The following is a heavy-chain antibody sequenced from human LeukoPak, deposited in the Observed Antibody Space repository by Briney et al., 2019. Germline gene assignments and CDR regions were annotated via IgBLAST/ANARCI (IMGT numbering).Heavy chain of an antibody. V-gene: IGHV4-39*01. CDR3: AGSGGYYHFDY. Sequence: PSETLSLTCTVSGGSISSSSYYWGWIRQPPGKGLEWIGSIYYTGSTYYNPSLKSRVTISVDTSKNQFSLTLSSVTAADTAVYYCAGSGGYYHFDYWGQGTLVTVSS. J-gene: IGHJ4*02. CDR2: IYYTGST. CDR1: GGSISSSSYY. D-gene: IGHD1-26*01.